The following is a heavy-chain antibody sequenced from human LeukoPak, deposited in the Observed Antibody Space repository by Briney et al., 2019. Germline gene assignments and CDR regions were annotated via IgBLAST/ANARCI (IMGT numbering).Heavy chain of an antibody. V-gene: IGHV1-69*06. D-gene: IGHD6-6*01. CDR2: IIPIFGTA. J-gene: IGHJ3*02. Sequence: GASVKVSCKASGGTFSSYAISWMRQAPGQGLEWMGGIIPIFGTANYAQKFQGRVTITADKSTSTAYMELSSLRSEDTAVYYCARASSGAFDIWGQGTMVTVSS. CDR3: ARASSGAFDI. CDR1: GGTFSSYA.